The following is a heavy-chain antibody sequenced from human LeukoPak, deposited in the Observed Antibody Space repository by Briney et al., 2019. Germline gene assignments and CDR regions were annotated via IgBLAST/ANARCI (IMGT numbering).Heavy chain of an antibody. J-gene: IGHJ4*02. CDR3: GKATGTLGN. D-gene: IGHD1-1*01. V-gene: IGHV3-23*01. CDR1: GFTFSSYA. CDR2: ISNSDYNT. Sequence: PGGSLRLSCAASGFTFSSYAMSWVRQAPGKGLEWVSTISNSDYNTYYTDSVKGRFTISRGNSKNTLYLQMNSLTADDTAIYYCGKATGTLGNWGQGTLVTVSS.